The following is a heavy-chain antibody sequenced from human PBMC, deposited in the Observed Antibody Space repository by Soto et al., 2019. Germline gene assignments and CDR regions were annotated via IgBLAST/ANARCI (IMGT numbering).Heavy chain of an antibody. J-gene: IGHJ5*02. CDR2: IYYSGST. D-gene: IGHD3-3*01. Sequence: PSETLSLTCTVSGASISNSDNYWSWIRQPPGKGLEWIGYIYYSGSTYYNPSLKSRVTMSVDTSKNQFSLKLSSVTAADTAVFYCVGFFWSGYHWFDPWGQGTLVTVSS. V-gene: IGHV4-30-4*01. CDR3: VGFFWSGYHWFDP. CDR1: GASISNSDNY.